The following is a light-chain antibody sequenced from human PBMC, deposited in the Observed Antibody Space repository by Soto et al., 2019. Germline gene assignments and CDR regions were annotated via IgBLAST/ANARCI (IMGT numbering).Light chain of an antibody. CDR3: QQSYSTPQNT. CDR2: AAS. CDR1: QSISSY. Sequence: DIQMTQSPSSLSASVGDRVTITCRASQSISSYLNWYQQKPGKAPKLLIYAASSLQSGFPSRFSGSGSGTDFTLTISSLQPEDFATYYCQQSYSTPQNTFGQGTKLEIK. V-gene: IGKV1-39*01. J-gene: IGKJ2*01.